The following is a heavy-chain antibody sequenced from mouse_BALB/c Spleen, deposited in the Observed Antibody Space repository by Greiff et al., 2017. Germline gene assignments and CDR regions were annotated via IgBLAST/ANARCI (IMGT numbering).Heavy chain of an antibody. Sequence: VQLQQSGAELVRSGASVKLSCTASGFNIKDYYMHWVKQRPEQGLEWIGLIDPENGDTEYAPKFQGKATMTADTSSNTAYLQLSSLTSEDTAVYYWNAPFSTRATDWFAYWGQGTLVTVSA. CDR2: IDPENGDT. CDR3: NAPFSTRATDWFAY. D-gene: IGHD3-1*01. V-gene: IGHV14-4*02. J-gene: IGHJ3*01. CDR1: GFNIKDYY.